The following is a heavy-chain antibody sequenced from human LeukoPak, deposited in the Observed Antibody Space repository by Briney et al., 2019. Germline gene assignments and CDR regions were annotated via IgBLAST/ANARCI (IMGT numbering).Heavy chain of an antibody. CDR3: ARHGEDYYESRGNYYFDY. V-gene: IGHV4-59*08. Sequence: KPSETLSLTCTVSGGFISTYFWNWIRQPPGKGLEWIGYISYSGSTNYNPSLNSRVTISVDTSKNQFSLRLSSVTAADTAVYYCARHGEDYYESRGNYYFDYWGQGTLVTVSP. J-gene: IGHJ4*02. CDR1: GGFISTYF. CDR2: ISYSGST. D-gene: IGHD3-22*01.